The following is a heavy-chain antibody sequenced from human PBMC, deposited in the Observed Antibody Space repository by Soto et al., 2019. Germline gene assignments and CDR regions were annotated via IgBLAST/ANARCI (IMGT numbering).Heavy chain of an antibody. CDR1: GYTFTSYG. Sequence: QVQLVQSGAEVKKPGASVKVSCKASGYTFTSYGISWVRQAPGQGLEWMGWISAYNGNTNSAQKLQGRVTMTTDTSTSTAHMELRSLRSDDMSVDYCARVIAAAGTSSFDYWGQGPLVTVSS. CDR2: ISAYNGNT. CDR3: ARVIAAAGTSSFDY. V-gene: IGHV1-18*03. D-gene: IGHD6-13*01. J-gene: IGHJ4*02.